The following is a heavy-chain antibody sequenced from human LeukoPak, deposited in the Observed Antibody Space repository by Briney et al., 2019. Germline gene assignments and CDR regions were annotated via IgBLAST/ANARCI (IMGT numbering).Heavy chain of an antibody. Sequence: GASVKVSCKASGYTFTSYYMHWVRQAPGQGLEWMGIINPSGGSTSYAQKFQGRVTMTRDTSASTVYMELSSLRSEDTAVYYCARDPEQQLVFDYWGQGTLVTVSS. J-gene: IGHJ4*02. CDR2: INPSGGST. D-gene: IGHD6-13*01. V-gene: IGHV1-46*01. CDR3: ARDPEQQLVFDY. CDR1: GYTFTSYY.